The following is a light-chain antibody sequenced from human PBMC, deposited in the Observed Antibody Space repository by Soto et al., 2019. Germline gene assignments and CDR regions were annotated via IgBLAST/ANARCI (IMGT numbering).Light chain of an antibody. CDR1: QSVSSY. V-gene: IGKV3-11*01. Sequence: VVMAQVPPVCGCSPGPRPTFPCRASQSVSSYLAWYQQKPGQAPRLLIYDASNRATGIPARFSGSGSGTDFTLSISSLEPEDFAVYYCQQRSNWPPVTFGRGTRLEIK. CDR2: DAS. CDR3: QQRSNWPPVT. J-gene: IGKJ5*01.